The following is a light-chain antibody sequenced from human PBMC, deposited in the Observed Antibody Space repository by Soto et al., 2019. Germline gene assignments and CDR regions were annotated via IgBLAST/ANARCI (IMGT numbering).Light chain of an antibody. J-gene: IGLJ1*01. Sequence: QSVLTQPPSASGTPGQRVTISCSGSNSNIGSNTVNWYQQLPGTAPKLLIYYDNLRPSGVPDRISGSKSGTSASLAISGLQSGDEADYYCAEWDDSLNGRVFGTGTKVTVL. CDR1: NSNIGSNT. CDR3: AEWDDSLNGRV. CDR2: YDN. V-gene: IGLV1-44*01.